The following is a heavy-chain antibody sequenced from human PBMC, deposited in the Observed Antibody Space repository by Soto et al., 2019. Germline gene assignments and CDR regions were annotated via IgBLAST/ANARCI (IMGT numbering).Heavy chain of an antibody. J-gene: IGHJ3*02. V-gene: IGHV3-23*01. CDR3: AHPRGYGVFDAVDI. D-gene: IGHD4-17*01. CDR1: GFIFSTYA. Sequence: EAQLLETGGGLVQPGGSLRLSCAASGFIFSTYAMNWVRQAPGAGLEWVSAISSSGGTTFYAESVRGRFTISRDNSVNTLYLQRSSLRTEDTAIYYCAHPRGYGVFDAVDIWGQGTMVTVSS. CDR2: ISSSGGTT.